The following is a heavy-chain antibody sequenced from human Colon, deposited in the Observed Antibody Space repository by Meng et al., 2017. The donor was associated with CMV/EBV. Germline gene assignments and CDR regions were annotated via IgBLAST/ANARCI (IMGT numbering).Heavy chain of an antibody. CDR2: IIPMFGTA. V-gene: IGHV1-69*05. J-gene: IGHJ3*02. D-gene: IGHD2-2*01. CDR1: GGTLSSHG. CDR3: ARAKYCSSNSCSGFDI. Sequence: SVKVSCKASGGTLSSHGFSWVRQAPGQGLEWVGGIIPMFGTANYAQTFRGRVTITTDDCTSTAYMELRTLRSEDTAVYYCARAKYCSSNSCSGFDIWGQGTMVTVSS.